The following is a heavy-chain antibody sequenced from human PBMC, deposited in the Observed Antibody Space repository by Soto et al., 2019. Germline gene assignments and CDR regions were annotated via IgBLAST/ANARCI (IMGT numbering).Heavy chain of an antibody. CDR3: ARTPTKLGSLEPFDP. V-gene: IGHV1-69*06. J-gene: IGHJ5*02. CDR1: GGTFSSYA. Sequence: ASVKVSCKASGGTFSSYAISWVRQAPGQGLEWMGGIIPIFGTANYAQKFQGRVTITADKSTSTAYMELSSLRSEDTAVYYCARTPTKLGSLEPFDPWGQGTLVTVSS. D-gene: IGHD3-3*01. CDR2: IIPIFGTA.